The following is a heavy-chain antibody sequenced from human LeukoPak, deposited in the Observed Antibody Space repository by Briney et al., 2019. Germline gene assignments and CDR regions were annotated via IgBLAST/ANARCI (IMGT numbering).Heavy chain of an antibody. D-gene: IGHD6-13*01. V-gene: IGHV3-23*01. CDR3: AKDSCDGNWNLYSSSWYTLLFDY. Sequence: PGASLRLSCAASGFTFSSYAMSWVRQAPGKGLEWVSAISGSGGSTYYADSVKGRFTISRDNSKNTLYLQMNSLRAEDTAVYYCAKDSCDGNWNLYSSSWYTLLFDYWGQGTLVTVSS. CDR1: GFTFSSYA. J-gene: IGHJ4*02. CDR2: ISGSGGST.